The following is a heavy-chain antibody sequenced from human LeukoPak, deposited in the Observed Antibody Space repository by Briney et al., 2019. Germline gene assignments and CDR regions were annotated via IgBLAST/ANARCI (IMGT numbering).Heavy chain of an antibody. D-gene: IGHD6-13*01. Sequence: GASVKVSCKASGYTFTGYYMHWVRQTPGQGLEWMGWINPNRGGTNYAQKFQGRVTMTRDTSISTAYMELSRLRSDDTAVYYCARDEAPGGSSWSYGMDVWGQGTTVTVSS. CDR3: ARDEAPGGSSWSYGMDV. CDR1: GYTFTGYY. CDR2: INPNRGGT. V-gene: IGHV1-2*02. J-gene: IGHJ6*02.